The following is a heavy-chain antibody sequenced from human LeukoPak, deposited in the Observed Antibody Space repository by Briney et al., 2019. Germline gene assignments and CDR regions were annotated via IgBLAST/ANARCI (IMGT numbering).Heavy chain of an antibody. CDR1: GYTFTGYY. V-gene: IGHV1-2*02. D-gene: IGHD5-18*01. Sequence: ASVKVSCKASGYTFTGYYMHWVRQAPGQGLEWMGWINPNSGGTNYAQKFQGRVTMTRDTSISTAYMELSRLRSDDTAVYYCARDLQDTAMVSYCYYYGMDVWGQGTTVTVSS. CDR3: ARDLQDTAMVSYCYYYGMDV. J-gene: IGHJ6*02. CDR2: INPNSGGT.